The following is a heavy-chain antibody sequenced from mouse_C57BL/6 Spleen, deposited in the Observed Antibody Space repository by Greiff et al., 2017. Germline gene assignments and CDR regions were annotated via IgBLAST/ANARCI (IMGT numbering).Heavy chain of an antibody. J-gene: IGHJ1*03. CDR1: GYSITSGYY. CDR3: AREGDWYFDV. V-gene: IGHV3-6*01. CDR2: ISYDGSN. Sequence: ESGPGLVKPSQSLSLTCSVTGYSITSGYYWNWIRQFPGNKLEWMGYISYDGSNNYNPSLKNRISITRDTSKNQFFLKLNSVTTEDTATXYCAREGDWYFDVWGTGTTVTVSS.